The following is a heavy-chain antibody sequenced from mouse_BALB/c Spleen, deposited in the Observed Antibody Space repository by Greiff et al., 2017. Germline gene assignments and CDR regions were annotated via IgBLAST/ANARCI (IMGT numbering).Heavy chain of an antibody. CDR3: ARWSSGFSFAY. V-gene: IGHV1-80*01. D-gene: IGHD3-1*01. Sequence: VKLQQSGAELVRPGSSVKISCKASGYAFSSYWMNWVKQRPGQGLEWIGQIYPGDGDTNYNGKFKGKATLTADKSSSTAYMQLSSLTSEDSAVYFCARWSSGFSFAYWGQGTLVTVSA. CDR2: IYPGDGDT. J-gene: IGHJ3*01. CDR1: GYAFSSYW.